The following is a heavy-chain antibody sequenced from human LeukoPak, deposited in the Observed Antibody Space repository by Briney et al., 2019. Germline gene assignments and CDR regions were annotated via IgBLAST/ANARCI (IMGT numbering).Heavy chain of an antibody. CDR1: GGSITSYY. CDR3: VRGSTGAFDI. D-gene: IGHD1-1*01. CDR2: THYSGST. V-gene: IGHV4-59*01. Sequence: PSETLSLTCTVSGGSITSYYWSWIRQPPGKGLEWIGYTHYSGSTDYNPPLKSRVTISVDTSNNQFSLILTSVAAADTAVYYCVRGSTGAFDIWGQGTMVTVS. J-gene: IGHJ3*02.